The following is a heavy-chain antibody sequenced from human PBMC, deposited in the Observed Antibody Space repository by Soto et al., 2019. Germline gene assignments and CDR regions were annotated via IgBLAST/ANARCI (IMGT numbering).Heavy chain of an antibody. CDR1: GYTFIHYA. Sequence: ASVKVSCKASGYTFIHYAVYWVRQAPGQRLEWMGWINAGNGNTKYSQKFQGRVTITRDTSASTAYMELSSLRSEDTAVYYCARGITLPTPLDYWGQGTLVTVSS. CDR2: INAGNGNT. V-gene: IGHV1-3*01. CDR3: ARGITLPTPLDY. D-gene: IGHD1-20*01. J-gene: IGHJ4*02.